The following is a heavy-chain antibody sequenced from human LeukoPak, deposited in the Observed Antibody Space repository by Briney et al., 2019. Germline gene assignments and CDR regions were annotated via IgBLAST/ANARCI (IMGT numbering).Heavy chain of an antibody. J-gene: IGHJ4*02. Sequence: GGSLRLPCAASGFTFSSYAMGWVRQAPGKGLEWVSAISGSGGSTYYADSVKGRFTISRDNSKNTLYLQMNSLRAEDTAVYYCAKRGDSSGYYYNFDYWGQGTLVTVSS. CDR2: ISGSGGST. CDR1: GFTFSSYA. V-gene: IGHV3-23*01. D-gene: IGHD3-22*01. CDR3: AKRGDSSGYYYNFDY.